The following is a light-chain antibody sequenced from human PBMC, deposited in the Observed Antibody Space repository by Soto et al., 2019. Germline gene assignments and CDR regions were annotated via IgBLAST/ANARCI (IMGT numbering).Light chain of an antibody. CDR3: SSYAGRSTWV. CDR2: EVS. Sequence: QSAPTQPPSASGSPGQSATISCTGTSSDVGGYNYVSWYQQYPGKAPKLMIYEVSKRPSGVPDRFSGSKSGNTASLTVSGLQADDEADYYCSSYAGRSTWVFGGGTKLTVL. V-gene: IGLV2-8*01. CDR1: SSDVGGYNY. J-gene: IGLJ2*01.